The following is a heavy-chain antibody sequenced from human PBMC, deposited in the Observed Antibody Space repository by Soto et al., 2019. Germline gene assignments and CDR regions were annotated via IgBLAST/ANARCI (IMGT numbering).Heavy chain of an antibody. J-gene: IGHJ4*02. Sequence: KTSETLSLTCTVSGGSISSNYWTWIRQPPGKGLEWIGYVYNSGSTNYNPSLKSRVTISEDTSKSQFSLKVNSMTAADTAVYYCARYRREAVAGYTLDNWGQGILVTV. CDR2: VYNSGST. CDR3: ARYRREAVAGYTLDN. D-gene: IGHD6-13*01. CDR1: GGSISSNY. V-gene: IGHV4-59*01.